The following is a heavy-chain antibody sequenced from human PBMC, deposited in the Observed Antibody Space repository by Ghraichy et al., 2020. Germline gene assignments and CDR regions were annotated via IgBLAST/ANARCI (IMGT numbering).Heavy chain of an antibody. CDR3: ASLRVPGVFDY. Sequence: SETLSLTCNVSGGTITSTSYYWAWIRQPPGMGLEWIGNIYYSGDTYYNSSLKSRVTMSLDSSKNQFSLRLHSVTAPDTAVYFCASLRVPGVFDYWGQGTLVTVSS. J-gene: IGHJ4*02. V-gene: IGHV4-39*01. CDR2: IYYSGDT. CDR1: GGTITSTSYY. D-gene: IGHD3-10*01.